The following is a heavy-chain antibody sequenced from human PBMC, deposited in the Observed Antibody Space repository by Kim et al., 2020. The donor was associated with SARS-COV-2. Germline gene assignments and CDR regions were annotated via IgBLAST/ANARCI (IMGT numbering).Heavy chain of an antibody. Sequence: SETLSLTCSLSGGSIGSYYWTWIRQPPGKRLEWIGYIYNSENTKYNPSLKSRVTISADTSKNQVSLTLSSVTDPDTAVYYCARHLGGYDRFDYWGQGILVTVSS. J-gene: IGHJ4*02. D-gene: IGHD5-12*01. CDR1: GGSIGSYY. CDR2: IYNSENT. V-gene: IGHV4-59*08. CDR3: ARHLGGYDRFDY.